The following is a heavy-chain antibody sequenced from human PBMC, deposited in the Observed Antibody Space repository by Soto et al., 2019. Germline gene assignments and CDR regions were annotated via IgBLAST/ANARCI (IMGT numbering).Heavy chain of an antibody. CDR1: GGSISSYY. CDR3: ARDRNWKGFYGMDV. V-gene: IGHV4-59*01. J-gene: IGHJ6*02. D-gene: IGHD1-1*01. Sequence: QVQLQESGPGLVKPSETLSLTCTVSGGSISSYYWSWIRQPPGKGLEWIGYIFYSGGTNYNPSLTSVVTVSLDTPKNQFTLNLSSVTASDTALSDCARDRNWKGFYGMDVWGQGTTVTFSS. CDR2: IFYSGGT.